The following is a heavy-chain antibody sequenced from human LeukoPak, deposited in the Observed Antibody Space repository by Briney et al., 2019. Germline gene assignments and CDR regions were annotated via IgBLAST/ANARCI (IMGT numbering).Heavy chain of an antibody. CDR2: ISGGSGDT. V-gene: IGHV1-3*01. D-gene: IGHD2-2*01. Sequence: ASVKVSCKASGYIFTNYAMHWVRQAPGQRLEWMGRISGGSGDTKYSQKFQGRVTITRDTSIRTAYMELSSLRSEDTAVFYCARGTRYCSSTSCQKGGGYYYYMDVWGKGTTVTVSS. CDR3: ARGTRYCSSTSCQKGGGYYYYMDV. J-gene: IGHJ6*03. CDR1: GYIFTNYA.